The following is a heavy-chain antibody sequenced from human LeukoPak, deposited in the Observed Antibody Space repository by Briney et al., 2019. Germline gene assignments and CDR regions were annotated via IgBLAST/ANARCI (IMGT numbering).Heavy chain of an antibody. CDR3: ARDRGYSGYVKGYYFDY. J-gene: IGHJ4*02. V-gene: IGHV3-21*01. D-gene: IGHD5-12*01. CDR1: GFTFSSYS. CDR2: ISSSSSYI. Sequence: PGGSLRLSCAASGFTFSSYSMTWVRQAPGKGLEWVSSISSSSSYIYYADSVKGRFTISRDNAKNSLYLQVNSLRAEDTAVYYCARDRGYSGYVKGYYFDYWGQGTLVTVSS.